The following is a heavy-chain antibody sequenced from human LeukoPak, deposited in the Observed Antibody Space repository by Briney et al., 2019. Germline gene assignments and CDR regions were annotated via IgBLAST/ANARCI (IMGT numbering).Heavy chain of an antibody. D-gene: IGHD3/OR15-3a*01. V-gene: IGHV3-64*01. J-gene: IGHJ6*03. Sequence: GGSLRLSCAASGFTFSSYAMHWVRQAPGKGLEYVSAISSNGGSTYYANSVKGRFTISRDNSKNTLYLQMGSLRAEDMAVYYFARECSYVFWYYYYYMDVWGKGTTVTVYS. CDR3: ARECSYVFWYYYYYMDV. CDR2: ISSNGGST. CDR1: GFTFSSYA.